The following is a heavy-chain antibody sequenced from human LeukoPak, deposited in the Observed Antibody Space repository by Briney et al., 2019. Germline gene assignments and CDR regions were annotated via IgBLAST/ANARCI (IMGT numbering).Heavy chain of an antibody. CDR2: INHSGST. V-gene: IGHV4-34*01. J-gene: IGHJ4*02. Sequence: NASETLSLTCAVYGGSFSGYCWSWIRQPPGKGLEWIGEINHSGSTNYNPSLKSRVTISVDTSKNQFSLKLSSVTAADTAVYYCARGRGVVGATKEFDYWGQGTLVTVSS. CDR3: ARGRGVVGATKEFDY. D-gene: IGHD1-26*01. CDR1: GGSFSGYC.